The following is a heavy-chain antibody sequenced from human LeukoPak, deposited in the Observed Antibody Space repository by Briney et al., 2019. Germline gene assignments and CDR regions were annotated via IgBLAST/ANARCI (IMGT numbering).Heavy chain of an antibody. J-gene: IGHJ5*02. CDR2: INHSGST. CDR1: GGSFSGYY. CDR3: ARECRDLGRRYYYGSGINQNWFDP. D-gene: IGHD3-10*01. V-gene: IGHV4-34*01. Sequence: SETLSLTCAVYGGSFSGYYWSWIRQPPGKGLEWIGEINHSGSTNYNPSLKSRVTISVDTSKNQFSLKLSSVTAADTAVYYCARECRDLGRRYYYGSGINQNWFDPWGQGTLVTVSS.